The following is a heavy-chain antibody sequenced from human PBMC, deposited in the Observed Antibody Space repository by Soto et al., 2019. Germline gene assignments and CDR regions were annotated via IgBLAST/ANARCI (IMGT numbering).Heavy chain of an antibody. J-gene: IGHJ3*02. D-gene: IGHD2-21*02. CDR3: ARVGLAYCGGDCYPDAFDI. CDR2: IIPIFGTA. V-gene: IGHV1-69*13. CDR1: GGTFSSYA. Sequence: VASVKVSCKASGGTFSSYAISWVRQAPGQGLEWMGGIIPIFGTANYAQKFQGRVTITADESTSTAYMELSSLRSEDTAVYYCARVGLAYCGGDCYPDAFDIWGQGTMVTV.